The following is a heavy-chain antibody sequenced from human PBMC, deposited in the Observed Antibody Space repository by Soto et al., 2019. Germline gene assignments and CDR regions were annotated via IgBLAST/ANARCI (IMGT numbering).Heavy chain of an antibody. CDR2: TYYRSKWYN. CDR1: GDSVSSNNIA. Sequence: SQTLPLTCAVSGDSVSSNNIAWNWLRQSPWRGLEWLGRTYYRSKWYNEYAVSVRSRITINLDTSKNQFSLQLNSVTPEDTAVYYCASGRWSTFDYWGQGAQVTVSS. CDR3: ASGRWSTFDY. V-gene: IGHV6-1*01. D-gene: IGHD2-15*01. J-gene: IGHJ4*02.